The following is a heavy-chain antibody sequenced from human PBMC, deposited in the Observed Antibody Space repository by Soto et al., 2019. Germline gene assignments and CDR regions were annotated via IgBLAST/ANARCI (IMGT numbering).Heavy chain of an antibody. CDR2: IGSRGDST. V-gene: IGHV3-23*01. D-gene: IGHD6-19*01. CDR3: AKDLIYGYNSGRPFDS. J-gene: IGHJ4*02. CDR1: GFTFSSFA. Sequence: EVQLLESGGGLVKPGGSLRLSCAASGFTFSSFAMSWVRQAPGKGLEWVSAIGSRGDSTYYADSVKGRFTISRDNSKNTLYLQMNSLRAEDTAVYYCAKDLIYGYNSGRPFDSWGQGSLVTVSS.